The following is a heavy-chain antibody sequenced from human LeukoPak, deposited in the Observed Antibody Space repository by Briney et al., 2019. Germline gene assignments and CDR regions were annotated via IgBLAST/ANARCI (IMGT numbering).Heavy chain of an antibody. D-gene: IGHD3-3*01. V-gene: IGHV4-59*01. CDR1: GGSISSYY. Sequence: PSETLSLTCTVAGGSISSYYWSWIRQPPGKGLEWIGYIYYSGSTNYNPSLKSRVTISVDTSKNQFSLELSSVTAADTAVYYCARAQPALTYYDFWSGYSPPYMDVWGKGTTVTVSS. J-gene: IGHJ6*03. CDR2: IYYSGST. CDR3: ARAQPALTYYDFWSGYSPPYMDV.